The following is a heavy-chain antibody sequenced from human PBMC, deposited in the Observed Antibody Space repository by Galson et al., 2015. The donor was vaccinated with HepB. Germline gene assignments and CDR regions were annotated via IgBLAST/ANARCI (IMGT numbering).Heavy chain of an antibody. CDR2: IYYSGST. V-gene: IGHV4-59*08. CDR1: GGSISSYY. D-gene: IGHD3-3*01. CDR3: ARLTYYDFWSGYYTGSQGYYYMDV. J-gene: IGHJ6*03. Sequence: ETLSLTCTVSGGSISSYYWSWIRQPPGKGLEWIGYIYYSGSTNYNPSLKSRVTISVDTSKNQFSLKLSSVTAADTAVYYCARLTYYDFWSGYYTGSQGYYYMDVWGKGTTVTVSS.